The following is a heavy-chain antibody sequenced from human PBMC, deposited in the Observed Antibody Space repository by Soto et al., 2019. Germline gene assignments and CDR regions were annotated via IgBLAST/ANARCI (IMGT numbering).Heavy chain of an antibody. CDR2: ISYDGSNK. Sequence: PGGSLRLSCAASGFTFSSYGMHWVRQAPGKGLEWVAVISYDGSNKYYADSVKGRFTISRDNSKNPLYLQMNSLRAEETAVDYCAKAVDTAPDYWGQGTLVTVA. V-gene: IGHV3-30*18. CDR1: GFTFSSYG. D-gene: IGHD5-18*01. J-gene: IGHJ4*02. CDR3: AKAVDTAPDY.